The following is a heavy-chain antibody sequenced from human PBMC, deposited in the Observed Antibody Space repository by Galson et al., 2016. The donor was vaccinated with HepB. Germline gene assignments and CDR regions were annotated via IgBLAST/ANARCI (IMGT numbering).Heavy chain of an antibody. D-gene: IGHD5-18*01. Sequence: SVKVSCKASGYTFTSYFTHWVRQPPGQGLEWMGVIDPSSGSTRYPQRFQGRVTITRDTSTSTVYMELSSLGSEDTAVYYCARDTPEETATEYFYYGIDVWGSGTTVTVSS. J-gene: IGHJ6*04. CDR2: IDPSSGST. CDR3: ARDTPEETATEYFYYGIDV. V-gene: IGHV1-46*01. CDR1: GYTFTSYF.